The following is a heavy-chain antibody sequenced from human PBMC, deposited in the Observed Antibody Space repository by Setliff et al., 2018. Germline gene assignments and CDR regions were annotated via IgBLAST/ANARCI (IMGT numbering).Heavy chain of an antibody. Sequence: ETLSLTCTVSGGSISSHYWSWIRQAPGKGLEWVANIKQDGSVKNYVDSVKGRFSISRDNTKNSLYLQMNSLRAEDTAVYYCARDPFGNPVFDPWGQGTLVTVSS. J-gene: IGHJ5*02. CDR3: ARDPFGNPVFDP. D-gene: IGHD3-10*01. CDR2: IKQDGSVK. CDR1: GGSISSHY. V-gene: IGHV3-7*01.